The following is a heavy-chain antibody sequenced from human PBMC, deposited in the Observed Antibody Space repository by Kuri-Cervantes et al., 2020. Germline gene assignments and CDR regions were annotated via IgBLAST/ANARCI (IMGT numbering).Heavy chain of an antibody. V-gene: IGHV1-18*04. CDR3: ARDGRVATIQDYYYYGMDV. D-gene: IGHD5-12*01. J-gene: IGHJ6*02. Sequence: ASVKVSCKASGYTFTGYYMHWVRQAPGQGLEWTGWISAYNGNTNYAQKLQGRVTMTTDTSTSTAYMELRSLRSDDTAVYYCARDGRVATIQDYYYYGMDVWGQGTTVTVSS. CDR1: GYTFTGYY. CDR2: ISAYNGNT.